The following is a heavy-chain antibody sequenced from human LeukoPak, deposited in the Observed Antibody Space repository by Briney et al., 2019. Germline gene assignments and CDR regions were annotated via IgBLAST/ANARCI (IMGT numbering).Heavy chain of an antibody. D-gene: IGHD2-8*01. J-gene: IGHJ4*02. CDR1: GFTFSSYA. V-gene: IGHV3-23*01. Sequence: GGSLRLSCAASGFTFSSYAMAWVRQALGKGLEWVSAIHSAGRSTYYPGSLKGRVTISRDNSKNTLYLQMKSLRPEDTAVYYCARVPTSGTYYYFDYWGQGTLVTASS. CDR2: IHSAGRST. CDR3: ARVPTSGTYYYFDY.